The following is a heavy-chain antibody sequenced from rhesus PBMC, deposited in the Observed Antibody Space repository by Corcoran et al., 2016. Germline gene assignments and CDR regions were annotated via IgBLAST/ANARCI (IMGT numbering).Heavy chain of an antibody. D-gene: IGHD3-28*01. CDR3: ARYYNGGRYGLDS. CDR2: INGNSDRN. Sequence: QVQLQESGPGLVKPSETLSLTCAVSGASISSYWWSWIRPPPGQGLEWIGEINGNSDRNYHNRSRKSRVTIEKEAAKILCSLKLSAFAAADTAVYYWARYYNGGRYGLDSWGQGVVVTVSS. CDR1: GASISSYW. V-gene: IGHV4-80*01. J-gene: IGHJ6*01.